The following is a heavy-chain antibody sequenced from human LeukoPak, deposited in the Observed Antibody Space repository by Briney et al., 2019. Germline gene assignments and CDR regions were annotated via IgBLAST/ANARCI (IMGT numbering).Heavy chain of an antibody. J-gene: IGHJ5*02. Sequence: ASVKVSCKPSGYTFTSYDINWVRQATGPGLEWMGWMNPNSGNTGYAQKFQGRVPTTRQTSISTAYMERSSLRSEDTAVYYCARGPYFWFGEGDWFDPWGQGTLVTVSS. V-gene: IGHV1-8*01. CDR3: ARGPYFWFGEGDWFDP. CDR2: MNPNSGNT. CDR1: GYTFTSYD. D-gene: IGHD3-10*01.